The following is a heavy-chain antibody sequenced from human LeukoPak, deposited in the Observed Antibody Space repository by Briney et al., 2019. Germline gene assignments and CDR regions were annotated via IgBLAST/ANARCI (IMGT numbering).Heavy chain of an antibody. V-gene: IGHV4-30-4*01. Sequence: SETLSLTCTVSGASITSDIFYWNWIRQSPGKGLEWIGAIHNSRGTSYNPSLESRLTISVDPSENKFFLKMTSVTDADTATYYCGKVGGNTNSWGQGALVTVSS. D-gene: IGHD4-23*01. CDR3: GKVGGNTNS. J-gene: IGHJ4*02. CDR2: IHNSRGT. CDR1: GASITSDIFY.